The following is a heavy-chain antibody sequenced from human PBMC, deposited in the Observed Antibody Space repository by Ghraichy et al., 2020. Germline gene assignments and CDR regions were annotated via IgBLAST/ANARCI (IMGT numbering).Heavy chain of an antibody. V-gene: IGHV1-3*01. D-gene: IGHD3-3*01. CDR1: GYTFTSYA. CDR3: ARVNNHDFWSGLGSYYFDY. Sequence: ASVKVSCKASGYTFTSYAMHWMRQAPGQRLEWMGWINAGDGNTKYSQKFQGRVTITRDTSASTAYMELSSLRSEDTAVYYCARVNNHDFWSGLGSYYFDYWGQGTLVTVSS. CDR2: INAGDGNT. J-gene: IGHJ4*02.